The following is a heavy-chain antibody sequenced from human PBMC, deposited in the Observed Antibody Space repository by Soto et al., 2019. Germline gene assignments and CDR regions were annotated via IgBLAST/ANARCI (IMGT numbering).Heavy chain of an antibody. CDR1: GYTFTSYG. D-gene: IGHD3-3*01. Sequence: QVQLVQSGAEVKKPGASVKVSCKASGYTFTSYGISWVRQAPGQGLEWMGWISAYNGNTNYAQKLQGRVTMTTDTSTSTAYMELRSLRSDDTAVYYCARVGDLEAKASFRMDWYFDLWGRGTLVTVSS. J-gene: IGHJ2*01. CDR2: ISAYNGNT. V-gene: IGHV1-18*01. CDR3: ARVGDLEAKASFRMDWYFDL.